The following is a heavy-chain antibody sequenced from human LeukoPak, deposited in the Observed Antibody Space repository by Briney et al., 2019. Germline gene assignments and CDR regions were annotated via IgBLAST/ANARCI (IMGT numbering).Heavy chain of an antibody. CDR1: GGSISSYY. J-gene: IGHJ4*02. CDR2: IYYSGST. CDR3: ARGVSSGNYYVDY. Sequence: SETLSLTCTVSGGSISSYYSSWIRQPPGKGLEWIGYIYYSGSTNYNPSLKSRVTISVDTSKNQFSLKLSSVTAADTAVYYCARGVSSGNYYVDYWGQGTLVTVSS. V-gene: IGHV4-59*01. D-gene: IGHD1-26*01.